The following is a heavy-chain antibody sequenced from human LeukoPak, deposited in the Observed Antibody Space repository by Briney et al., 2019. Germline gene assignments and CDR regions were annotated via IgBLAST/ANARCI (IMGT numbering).Heavy chain of an antibody. Sequence: SETLSLTCAVYGGSFSGYYWSWIRQPPGKGLEWIGEINHSGSTNYNPSLKSRVTISVDTSENQFSLKLSSVTAADTAVYYCARRTGFYDFWSGYYMRDWFDPWGQGTLVTVSS. V-gene: IGHV4-34*01. CDR2: INHSGST. CDR3: ARRTGFYDFWSGYYMRDWFDP. J-gene: IGHJ5*02. CDR1: GGSFSGYY. D-gene: IGHD3-3*01.